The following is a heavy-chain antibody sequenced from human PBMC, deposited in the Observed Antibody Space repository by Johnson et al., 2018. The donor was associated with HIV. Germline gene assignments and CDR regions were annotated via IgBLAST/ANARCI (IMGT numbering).Heavy chain of an antibody. V-gene: IGHV3-11*04. CDR3: ARSVALIVATFDAFDI. J-gene: IGHJ3*02. Sequence: QVQLVESGGGVVRPGGSLRLSCAASGFTFSDYYMSWIRQAPGKGLEWVSYISTSGNTIYYADSVKGRFTISRDNAKKSLYLQMNSLRAEDTAVYYCARSVALIVATFDAFDIWGQGTMVTVSS. D-gene: IGHD5-12*01. CDR1: GFTFSDYY. CDR2: ISTSGNTI.